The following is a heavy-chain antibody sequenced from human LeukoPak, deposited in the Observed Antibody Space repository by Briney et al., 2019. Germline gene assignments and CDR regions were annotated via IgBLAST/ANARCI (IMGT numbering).Heavy chain of an antibody. Sequence: ASVKVSCKASGYTFTNYGINWVRQAPGQGLEWMGWISTYNTNTNYAQNLQGRVTMTTDTSTSTAYMELRSLRSDDTAVYYCAREGLYYYDSSGYSVYHYYGMDVWGQGTTVTVSS. D-gene: IGHD3-22*01. CDR2: ISTYNTNT. CDR1: GYTFTNYG. J-gene: IGHJ6*02. CDR3: AREGLYYYDSSGYSVYHYYGMDV. V-gene: IGHV1-18*01.